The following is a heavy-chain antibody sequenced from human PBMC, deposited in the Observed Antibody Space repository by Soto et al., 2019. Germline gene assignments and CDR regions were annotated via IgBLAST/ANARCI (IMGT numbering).Heavy chain of an antibody. J-gene: IGHJ4*02. CDR2: MSYDGSNE. CDR1: GFTFSHYA. CDR3: AKDGSHTFDY. Sequence: QVQLVESGGGVVQPGRSLRLSCAASGFTFSHYAMHWVRQAPGKGLEWVALMSYDGSNEYYADSVKSRFTISRDNSKNTLYLQMNSLRAEDTAVYYCAKDGSHTFDYWGQGTLVTVSS. D-gene: IGHD1-26*01. V-gene: IGHV3-30*18.